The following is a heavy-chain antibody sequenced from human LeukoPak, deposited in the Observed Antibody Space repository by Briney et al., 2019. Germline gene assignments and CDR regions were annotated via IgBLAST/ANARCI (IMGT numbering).Heavy chain of an antibody. CDR1: GFRFSGYG. V-gene: IGHV3-23*01. CDR3: AKSHEPYYYDSSGYYDDY. Sequence: PGGSLRLSCAASGFRFSGYGMSWVRQAPGEGLEWVSSISAGSGSTDYADSVKGRFTISRDDSKNTLYLQMKSLRAEDTAVYYCAKSHEPYYYDSSGYYDDYWGQGTLVTVSP. CDR2: ISAGSGST. J-gene: IGHJ4*02. D-gene: IGHD3-22*01.